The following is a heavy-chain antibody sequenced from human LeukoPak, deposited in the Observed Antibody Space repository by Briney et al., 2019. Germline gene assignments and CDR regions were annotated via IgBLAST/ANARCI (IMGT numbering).Heavy chain of an antibody. CDR1: GYSFTYHY. Sequence: GASVKVSCKASGYSFTYHYMHWLRQAPGQGLEWMGWINTNTGNPTYAQGFTGRFVFSLDTSVSTAYLQISSLKAEDTAVYYCARDVRVQPFDYWGQGTLVTVSS. D-gene: IGHD6-13*01. V-gene: IGHV7-4-1*02. CDR3: ARDVRVQPFDY. J-gene: IGHJ4*02. CDR2: INTNTGNP.